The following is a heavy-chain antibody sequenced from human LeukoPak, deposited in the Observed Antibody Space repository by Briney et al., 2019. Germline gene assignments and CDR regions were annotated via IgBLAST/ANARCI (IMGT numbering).Heavy chain of an antibody. CDR2: INHSGST. D-gene: IGHD3-3*01. V-gene: IGHV4-34*01. CDR1: GGSFSGYY. J-gene: IGHJ5*02. Sequence: SETLSLTCAVYGGSFSGYYWSWIRQPPGKGLEWIGEINHSGSTNYNPSLKSRVTISVDTSKNQFSLKLSSVTAADTAVYYCARGGTVPNPQYNYDFWSGYSSARAKPGFDPWGQGTLVTVSS. CDR3: ARGGTVPNPQYNYDFWSGYSSARAKPGFDP.